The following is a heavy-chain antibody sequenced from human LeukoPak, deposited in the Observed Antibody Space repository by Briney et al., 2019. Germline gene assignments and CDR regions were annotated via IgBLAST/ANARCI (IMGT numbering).Heavy chain of an antibody. CDR2: IYPGDSDP. CDR1: GYSFTSYW. Sequence: GEALQISCKGSGYSFTSYWIGWVRRMPGKGLEALVIIYPGDSDPRYSPSYQDQVTISADKSISTAYLQWSSLKASDTAMYYCARGASYYYDSSGYYLGVYFDYWGQGTLVTVSS. J-gene: IGHJ4*02. D-gene: IGHD3-22*01. CDR3: ARGASYYYDSSGYYLGVYFDY. V-gene: IGHV5-51*01.